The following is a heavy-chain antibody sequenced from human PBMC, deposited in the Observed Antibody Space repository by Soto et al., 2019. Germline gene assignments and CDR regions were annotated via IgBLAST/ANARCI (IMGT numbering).Heavy chain of an antibody. CDR2: IYYSGST. Sequence: SETLSLTCTVSGGSISSSSYYWGWIRQPPGKGLEWIGSIYYSGSTYYNPSLKSRVTISVDTSKNQFSLKLSSVTAADTAVYYCARLANRVVVIRQGMDVWGQGTTVT. CDR3: ARLANRVVVIRQGMDV. CDR1: GGSISSSSYY. D-gene: IGHD3-22*01. V-gene: IGHV4-39*01. J-gene: IGHJ6*02.